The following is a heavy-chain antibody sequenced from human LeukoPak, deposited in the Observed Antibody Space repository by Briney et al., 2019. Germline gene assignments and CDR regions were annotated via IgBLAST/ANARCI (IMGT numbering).Heavy chain of an antibody. CDR1: GFTFSSYT. D-gene: IGHD2-2*01. Sequence: PGGSLRLSCAVSGFTFSSYTMHWVRQAPGKGLEWVTVISDDGGNKFYADSVKGRFTISRDNSKNTLYLQMNSPRAEDTAVYYCARVGSITSNWFDPWGQGTLVTVSS. J-gene: IGHJ5*02. V-gene: IGHV3-30-3*01. CDR2: ISDDGGNK. CDR3: ARVGSITSNWFDP.